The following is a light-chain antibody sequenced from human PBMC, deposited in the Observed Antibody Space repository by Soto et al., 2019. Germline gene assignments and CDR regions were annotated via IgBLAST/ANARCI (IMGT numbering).Light chain of an antibody. V-gene: IGKV3-20*01. J-gene: IGKJ1*01. CDR1: QRVNSTY. Sequence: EIVLTQSTGTLSLSPGERATLSCRASQRVNSTYLAWYQQKPGQTPRLLIYGAFSRAAAIPDRFSGSGSGADFTLTISRLEPEDFAVYYCQQYSRSPRTFGQGTTVEIK. CDR2: GAF. CDR3: QQYSRSPRT.